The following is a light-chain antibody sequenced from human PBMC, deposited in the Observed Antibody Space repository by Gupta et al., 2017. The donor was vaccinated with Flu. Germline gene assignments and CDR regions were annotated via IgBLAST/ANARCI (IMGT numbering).Light chain of an antibody. CDR2: KAS. V-gene: IGKV1-5*03. Sequence: DIQMTQSHSTLSASVGDRVTITCRASQSISTGLAWYQQKPGKAPKLLIYKASSLESGVPSRFSGSGSGTEFSLSISSLQPQDSATYYCHQDNSYPWTFGQGTKVEIK. CDR1: QSISTG. J-gene: IGKJ1*01. CDR3: HQDNSYPWT.